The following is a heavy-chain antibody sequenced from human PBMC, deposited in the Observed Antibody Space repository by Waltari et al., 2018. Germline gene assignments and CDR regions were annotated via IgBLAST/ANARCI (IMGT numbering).Heavy chain of an antibody. CDR3: ARDWNWTWDY. V-gene: IGHV3-30*02. CDR2: IRSDGSDK. CDR1: GFTFRNYG. J-gene: IGHJ4*02. D-gene: IGHD1-1*01. Sequence: QVQLVESGGGVVQPGGSLRLSCAASGFTFRNYGMHWVRQAPGKGLEWLTFIRSDGSDKYYADSVKGRFTIPRDDSKNTVYLQMTSLGVEDTAVYYCARDWNWTWDYWGQGTLVTVSS.